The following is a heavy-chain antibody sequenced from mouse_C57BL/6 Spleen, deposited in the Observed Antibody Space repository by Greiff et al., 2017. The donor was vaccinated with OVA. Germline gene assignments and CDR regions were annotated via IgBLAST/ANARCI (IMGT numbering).Heavy chain of an antibody. J-gene: IGHJ3*01. Sequence: QVQLQQSGPELVKPGASVKISCKASGYAFSSSWMNWVKQRPGKGLEWIGRIYPGDGDTNYNGKFKGKATLTADTSSSTAYMQLSSLTSEDSAVYVCAPYDYDGTGFAYWGQGTLVTVSA. V-gene: IGHV1-82*01. CDR3: APYDYDGTGFAY. D-gene: IGHD2-4*01. CDR1: GYAFSSSW. CDR2: IYPGDGDT.